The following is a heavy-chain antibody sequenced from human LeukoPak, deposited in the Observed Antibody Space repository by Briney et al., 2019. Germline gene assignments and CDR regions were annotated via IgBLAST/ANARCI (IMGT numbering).Heavy chain of an antibody. V-gene: IGHV3-33*01. CDR3: ARGHTAAAGLDY. CDR2: IWYDGSNK. J-gene: IGHJ4*02. CDR1: GFTFSSYG. D-gene: IGHD6-13*01. Sequence: GGSLRLSCAASGFTFSSYGMHWVRQAPGKGLEWVAVIWYDGSNKYYADSVKGRFTISRDNSKDTLYLQMNSLRAEDTAVYYCARGHTAAAGLDYWGQGTLVTVSS.